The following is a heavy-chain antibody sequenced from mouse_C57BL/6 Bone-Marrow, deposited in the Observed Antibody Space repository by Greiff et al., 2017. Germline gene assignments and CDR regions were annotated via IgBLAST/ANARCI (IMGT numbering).Heavy chain of an antibody. CDR1: GYTFTSYG. J-gene: IGHJ2*01. CDR2: IYPRSGNT. V-gene: IGHV1-81*01. Sequence: VQLQQSGAELARPGASVKLSCKASGYTFTSYGISWVKQRTGQGLEWIGEIYPRSGNTYYNEKFKGKATLPADKSSSTAYMELRSLTSEDSAVYFCAGGGSSSHFDYWGQGTTLTVSS. D-gene: IGHD1-1*01. CDR3: AGGGSSSHFDY.